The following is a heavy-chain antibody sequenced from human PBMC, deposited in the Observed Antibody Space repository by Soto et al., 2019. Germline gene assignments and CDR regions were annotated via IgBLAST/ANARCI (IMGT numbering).Heavy chain of an antibody. CDR2: IFSNDEK. V-gene: IGHV2-26*01. CDR3: ARINDILTGFDY. CDR1: GFSLSNARMG. D-gene: IGHD3-9*01. J-gene: IGHJ4*02. Sequence: QVTLKESGPVLVKPTETLTLTCTVSGFSLSNARMGVSWIRQPPGKALEWLAHIFSNDEKSYSTSLKSRLTISKDTPKSQVVLTMTNMDPVDTATYYCARINDILTGFDYWGQGTLVTVSS.